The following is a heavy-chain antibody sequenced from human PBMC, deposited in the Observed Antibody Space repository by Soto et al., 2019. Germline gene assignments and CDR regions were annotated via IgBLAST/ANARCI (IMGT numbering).Heavy chain of an antibody. CDR2: INHSGST. J-gene: IGHJ4*02. CDR1: GGSFSGYY. CDR3: ARGPPLRSIEARRSMRIFDY. D-gene: IGHD6-6*01. Sequence: SETLSLTCAVYGGSFSGYYWSWIRQPPGKGLEWIGEINHSGSTNYNPSLKSRVTISVDTSKNQFSLKLSSVTAADTAVYYCARGPPLRSIEARRSMRIFDYWGQGTLVTVSS. V-gene: IGHV4-34*01.